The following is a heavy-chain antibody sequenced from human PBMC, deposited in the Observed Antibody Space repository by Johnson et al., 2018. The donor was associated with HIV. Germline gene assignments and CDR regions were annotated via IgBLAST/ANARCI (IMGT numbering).Heavy chain of an antibody. V-gene: IGHV3-43*01. CDR3: ARDMYFYDSSGYSDAFDI. J-gene: IGHJ3*02. D-gene: IGHD3-22*01. CDR1: GFTFDAYT. Sequence: VQLVESGGVVAQIGGSLRLSCAASGFTFDAYTMYWVRQPPGRGLEWVSLIGWDGGSRYYGDSVKGRFTISRDNSKNSLYLQMNSLRAGDTALYYCARDMYFYDSSGYSDAFDIWGQGTMVTVSS. CDR2: IGWDGGSR.